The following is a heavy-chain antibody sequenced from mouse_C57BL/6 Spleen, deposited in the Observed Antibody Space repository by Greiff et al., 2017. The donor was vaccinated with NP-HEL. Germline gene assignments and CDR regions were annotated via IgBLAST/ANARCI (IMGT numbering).Heavy chain of an antibody. V-gene: IGHV14-2*01. J-gene: IGHJ3*01. CDR3: AREGWYRGFAY. CDR1: GFNIKDYY. D-gene: IGHD2-1*01. Sequence: VQLQQSGAELVKPGASVKLSCTASGFNIKDYYMHWVKQRTEQGLEWLGRIDPEDGETKYAPKFQDKATITADTSSTTAYLQRSILTSEDTAVYYCAREGWYRGFAYWGQGTLVTVSA. CDR2: IDPEDGET.